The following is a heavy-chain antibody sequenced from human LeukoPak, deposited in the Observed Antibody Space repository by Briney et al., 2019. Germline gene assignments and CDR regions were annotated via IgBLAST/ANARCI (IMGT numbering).Heavy chain of an antibody. D-gene: IGHD6-19*01. CDR2: IWYDGSNK. J-gene: IGHJ6*02. Sequence: GGSLRLSCAASGFTFSSYGMHWVRQAPGKGLEWVAVIWYDGSNKYYADSVKGRFTISRDNSKNTLYLQMNSLRAEDTAVYYCARGTLEQWLVHWWGYYYGMDVWGQGTTVTVSS. CDR3: ARGTLEQWLVHWWGYYYGMDV. CDR1: GFTFSSYG. V-gene: IGHV3-33*01.